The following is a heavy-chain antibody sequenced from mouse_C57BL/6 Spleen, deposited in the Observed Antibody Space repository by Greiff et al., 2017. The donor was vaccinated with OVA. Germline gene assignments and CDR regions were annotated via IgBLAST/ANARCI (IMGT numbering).Heavy chain of an antibody. V-gene: IGHV1-82*01. D-gene: IGHD1-1*01. CDR1: GYAFSSSW. CDR3: ARVITTVVATGYFDY. CDR2: IYPGDGDT. Sequence: QVQLQQSGPELVKPGASVKISCKASGYAFSSSWMNWVKQRPGKGLEWIGRIYPGDGDTNYNGKFKGKATLTADKSSSTAYMQLSSLTSEDSAVYFCARVITTVVATGYFDYWGQGTTLTVSS. J-gene: IGHJ2*01.